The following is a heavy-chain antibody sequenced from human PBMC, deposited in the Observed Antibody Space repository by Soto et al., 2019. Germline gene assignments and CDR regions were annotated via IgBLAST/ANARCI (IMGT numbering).Heavy chain of an antibody. D-gene: IGHD4-17*01. CDR3: ARDLMTTVTTHWFDP. J-gene: IGHJ5*02. Sequence: QVQLVQSGAEVKKPGASVKVSCKASGYTFTSYGISWVRQAPGQGLEWMGWISAYTGNTNYAQKLQGRVTLTTDTSTSTAYMEMRSLRSDDTAVYSCARDLMTTVTTHWFDPWGQGTLVTVSS. CDR2: ISAYTGNT. V-gene: IGHV1-18*01. CDR1: GYTFTSYG.